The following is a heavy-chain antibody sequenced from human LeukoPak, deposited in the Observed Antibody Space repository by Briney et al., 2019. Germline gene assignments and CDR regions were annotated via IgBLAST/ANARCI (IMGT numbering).Heavy chain of an antibody. CDR2: ITRSIIYT. CDR1: GFTFSSYS. J-gene: IGHJ4*02. CDR3: VRALYDGSGYYSHFDY. V-gene: IGHV3-21*01. D-gene: IGHD3-22*01. Sequence: GGSLRLSCAASGFTFSSYSMTWVRQAPGKGLEWVSSITRSIIYTYYADSVKGRFTISRDKAKKSLYLQMNSLRTEDTAVYYCVRALYDGSGYYSHFDYWGQGTLVTVSS.